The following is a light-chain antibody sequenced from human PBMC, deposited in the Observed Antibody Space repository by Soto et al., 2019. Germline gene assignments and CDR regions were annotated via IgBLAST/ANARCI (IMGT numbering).Light chain of an antibody. V-gene: IGLV4-69*01. CDR3: QAWGTGGV. J-gene: IGLJ3*02. CDR1: SGHSDYA. CDR2: LTSDGSH. Sequence: QPVLTQSPSASASPGASVKLTCTLSSGHSDYAIAWHQQQPEKGPRYLMKLTSDGSHTKGDGIPDRFSGSSSGADRYLTISSLRSDDEADYYCQAWGTGGVFGGGTKLTVL.